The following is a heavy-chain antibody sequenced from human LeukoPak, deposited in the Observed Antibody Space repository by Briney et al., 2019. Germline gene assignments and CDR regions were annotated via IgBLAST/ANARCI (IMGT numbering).Heavy chain of an antibody. V-gene: IGHV4-39*01. CDR1: GGAISNTSYY. Sequence: SETPSLTCTVSGGAISNTSYYWGWIRQPPGKGLEWIGSIYYSGSTYYNPSLKSRVTISVDTSKNQFSLKLSSVTAADTAVYYCAKQYSGYDPFDYWGQGTLVTVSS. J-gene: IGHJ4*02. CDR2: IYYSGST. D-gene: IGHD5-12*01. CDR3: AKQYSGYDPFDY.